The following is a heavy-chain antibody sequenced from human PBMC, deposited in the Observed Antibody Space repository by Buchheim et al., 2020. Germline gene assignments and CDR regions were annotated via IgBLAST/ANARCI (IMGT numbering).Heavy chain of an antibody. CDR2: INTDGSDT. CDR3: ARDGLATIPLDY. Sequence: EVQLVESGGGLVQPGGSLRLSCAASGFTFSSYWMHWVRQAPGKGLVWVSRINTDGSDTTYADSVKGQFTISRDNAKNTLYLQMNSLRAEDTALYYCARDGLATIPLDYWGRGTL. V-gene: IGHV3-74*01. J-gene: IGHJ4*02. D-gene: IGHD2-2*02. CDR1: GFTFSSYW.